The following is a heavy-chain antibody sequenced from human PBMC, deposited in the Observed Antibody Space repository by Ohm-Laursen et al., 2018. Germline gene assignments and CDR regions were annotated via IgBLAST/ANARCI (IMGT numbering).Heavy chain of an antibody. CDR2: ISKDGSNT. Sequence: SLRLSCAASGFIVSNNYMSWVRQAPGKGLEWMAGISKDGSNTYYGHSVEGRFTISRDNSMNTLYLQMNSLRPEDTAVYYCAKGIRTMAGRDVWGQGTTVTVSS. V-gene: IGHV3-30*18. CDR1: GFIVSNNY. D-gene: IGHD4/OR15-4a*01. CDR3: AKGIRTMAGRDV. J-gene: IGHJ6*02.